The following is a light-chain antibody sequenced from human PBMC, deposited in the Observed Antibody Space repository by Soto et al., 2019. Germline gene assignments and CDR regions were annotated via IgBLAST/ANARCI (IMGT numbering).Light chain of an antibody. J-gene: IGKJ4*01. CDR2: GAS. CDR1: QSVTNSF. Sequence: EIVLTQSPGTLSLSPGERATLSCRASQSVTNSFLAWYQQKPGQAPRLLIHGASSRATGIPDRFSGSGSGTDFTLTISRLEPEDVAVYYCQQYGGSPLTFGGGTKVEIK. V-gene: IGKV3-20*01. CDR3: QQYGGSPLT.